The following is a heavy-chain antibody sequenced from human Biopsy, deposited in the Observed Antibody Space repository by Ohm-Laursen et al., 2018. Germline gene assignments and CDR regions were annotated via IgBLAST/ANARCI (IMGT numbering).Heavy chain of an antibody. CDR1: GGDINNYY. J-gene: IGHJ3*01. CDR3: ARGVLGPANEAFDS. CDR2: IYPGGST. D-gene: IGHD3-10*01. Sequence: SDTLSLTCNVSGGDINNYYWSWIRQPAGKGLEWIGRIYPGGSTNYNPSLKSRVTMSVDTSKKQLSLRLGSVTAADTAMYYCARGVLGPANEAFDSWGPG. V-gene: IGHV4-4*07.